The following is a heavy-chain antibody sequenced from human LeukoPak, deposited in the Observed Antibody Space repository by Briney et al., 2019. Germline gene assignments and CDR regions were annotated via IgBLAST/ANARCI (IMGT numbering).Heavy chain of an antibody. D-gene: IGHD2-21*02. CDR3: ARVGDPNWFDP. J-gene: IGHJ5*02. Sequence: SETLSLTCTVSGGSISSGGYYWSWIRQHPGKGLEWIGYIYYSGSTYYNPSLKSRVTISVDTSKNQFSLKLSSVTAADTAVYYCARVGDPNWFDPWGQGTLVTVSS. CDR1: GGSISSGGYY. CDR2: IYYSGST. V-gene: IGHV4-31*03.